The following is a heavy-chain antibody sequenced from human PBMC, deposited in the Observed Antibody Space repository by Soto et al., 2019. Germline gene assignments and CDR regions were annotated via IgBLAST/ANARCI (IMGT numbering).Heavy chain of an antibody. CDR3: ARVRPTDYVGNYNNGMDV. CDR1: GYSFTSYG. CDR2: ISPYNGHT. V-gene: IGHV1-18*01. J-gene: IGHJ6*02. D-gene: IGHD4-17*01. Sequence: QVQLVQSAGEVKKPGASVKVSCKASGYSFTSYGISWVRRAPGQGLEWMGWISPYNGHTQFVQRFQGRVTMTTDTSTKTAYMELRNLRSDDTAHYYCARVRPTDYVGNYNNGMDVWGQGTTVTVSS.